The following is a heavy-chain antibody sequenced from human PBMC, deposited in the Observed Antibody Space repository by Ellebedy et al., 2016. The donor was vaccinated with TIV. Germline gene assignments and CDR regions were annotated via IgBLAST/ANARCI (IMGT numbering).Heavy chain of an antibody. Sequence: GGSLRLSCAASGFTFSPYSMNWVRQAPGKGLEWVSYISGSSLTKFYADSVKGRFTISRDNAESSLFLQMESLRVEDTAVYYCARDMAWGNERMNDAFDIWGQGTMVIVSS. V-gene: IGHV3-48*04. CDR1: GFTFSPYS. CDR3: ARDMAWGNERMNDAFDI. J-gene: IGHJ3*02. D-gene: IGHD7-27*01. CDR2: ISGSSLTK.